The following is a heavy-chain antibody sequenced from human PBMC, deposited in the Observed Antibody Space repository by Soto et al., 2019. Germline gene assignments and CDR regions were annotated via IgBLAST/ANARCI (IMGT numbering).Heavy chain of an antibody. CDR3: ATDRPTLTGEAGWFDP. CDR2: IKQDAGEI. CDR1: GCTVRSYW. J-gene: IGHJ5*02. Sequence: GGSLRLCWAAAGCTVRSYWMTGVSQAPGKGLEWVANIKQDAGEIYYVDSVKGRFTISRDNAKDSMYLQMNSLRAEDTAVYYCATDRPTLTGEAGWFDPWGQGTLVTVSS. D-gene: IGHD7-27*01. V-gene: IGHV3-7*03.